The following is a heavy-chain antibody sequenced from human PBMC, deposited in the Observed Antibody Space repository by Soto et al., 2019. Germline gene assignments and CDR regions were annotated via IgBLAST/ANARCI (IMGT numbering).Heavy chain of an antibody. D-gene: IGHD3-3*01. CDR2: IYWDDDK. CDR3: AHRRHESITIFALEGDAFDI. CDR1: GFSLSTSGVG. J-gene: IGHJ3*02. Sequence: ESGPTLVNPTQTLTLTCTFSGFSLSTSGVGVGWIRQPPGKALEWLALIYWDDDKRYSPSLKSRLTITKDTSKNQVVLTMTNMDPVDTATYYCAHRRHESITIFALEGDAFDIWGQGTMVTVSS. V-gene: IGHV2-5*02.